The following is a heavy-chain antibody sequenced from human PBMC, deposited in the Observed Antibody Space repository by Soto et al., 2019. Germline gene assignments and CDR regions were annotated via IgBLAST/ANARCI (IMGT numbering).Heavy chain of an antibody. V-gene: IGHV4-34*01. CDR2: INHSGST. J-gene: IGHJ4*02. CDR3: SRGRRTAVTIDY. CDR1: GFIFSDYY. D-gene: IGHD4-17*01. Sequence: PGGSLRLSCAASGFIFSDYYMDWVRQAPGKGLEWIGEINHSGSTNYNPSLKSRVTISVDTSKNQFSLKLSSVTAADTAVYYCSRGRRTAVTIDYWGQGTLVTVSS.